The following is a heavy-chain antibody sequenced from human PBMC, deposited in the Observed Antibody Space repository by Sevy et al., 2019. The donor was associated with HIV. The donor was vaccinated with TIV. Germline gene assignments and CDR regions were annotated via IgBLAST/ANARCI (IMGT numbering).Heavy chain of an antibody. Sequence: GGSLRLSCAASGFTFSSYDMSWVRQAPGKGLEWVSVISGSGVSTYYADSVKGRFTISRDNSKNTLYLQLNSLRAEDTAVYYCARAMGGIDAFDIWGQGTMVTVSS. CDR3: ARAMGGIDAFDI. CDR2: ISGSGVST. V-gene: IGHV3-23*01. J-gene: IGHJ3*02. D-gene: IGHD2-8*01. CDR1: GFTFSSYD.